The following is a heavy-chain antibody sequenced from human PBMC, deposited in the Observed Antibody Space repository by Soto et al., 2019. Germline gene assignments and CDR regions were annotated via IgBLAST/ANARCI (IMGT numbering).Heavy chain of an antibody. V-gene: IGHV1-8*01. J-gene: IGHJ4*02. Sequence: ASVKVSCKASGYTFTSNDIKWVRQATRQGLEWMGWMNPNSGNTGYAQKFQGRVTMTRNTSISTAYMELSSLRSEDTAVYYCARSSSRNWRRAPQADYWGQGTLVTVSS. CDR1: GYTFTSND. CDR2: MNPNSGNT. CDR3: ARSSSRNWRRAPQADY. D-gene: IGHD6-25*01.